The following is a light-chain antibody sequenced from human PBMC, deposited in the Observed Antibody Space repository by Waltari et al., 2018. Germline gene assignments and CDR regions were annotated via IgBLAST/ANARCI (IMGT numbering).Light chain of an antibody. CDR3: QQYDNWLGT. Sequence: EIVMTQSPATLSVFPGERATLSCRASQSIRRNLAWYHHKPGQAPKLLIYGASTRATGIPARFSGSGAGAEFTLTISRLQSEAFAVYFCQQYDNWLGTFGQGTKVEIK. J-gene: IGKJ1*01. CDR1: QSIRRN. CDR2: GAS. V-gene: IGKV3-15*01.